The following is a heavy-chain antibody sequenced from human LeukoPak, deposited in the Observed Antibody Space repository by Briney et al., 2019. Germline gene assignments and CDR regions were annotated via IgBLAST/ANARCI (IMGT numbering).Heavy chain of an antibody. CDR1: GGSISSGGYY. Sequence: SQTLSLTCTVSGGSISSGGYYWSWIRQHPGKGLEWIGYIYYSGSTYYNPSLESRVTISVDTSKNQFSLKLSSVTAADTAVYYCARDSVAGTGNWFDPWGQGTLVTVSS. CDR2: IYYSGST. V-gene: IGHV4-31*03. CDR3: ARDSVAGTGNWFDP. J-gene: IGHJ5*02. D-gene: IGHD6-19*01.